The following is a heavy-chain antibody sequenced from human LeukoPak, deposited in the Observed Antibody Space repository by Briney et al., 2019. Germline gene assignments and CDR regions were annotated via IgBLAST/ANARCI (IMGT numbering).Heavy chain of an antibody. CDR2: INHSGST. CDR1: GGSFSGYY. Sequence: SETLSLTCAVYGGSFSGYYWSWIRQPPGKGLEWIGEINHSGSTNYNPSLKSRVTISVDTSKNQFSLKLSSVTAADTAVYYCARRRSGSYYRLDYWGQGTLVTVSS. J-gene: IGHJ4*02. CDR3: ARRRSGSYYRLDY. V-gene: IGHV4-34*01. D-gene: IGHD3-10*01.